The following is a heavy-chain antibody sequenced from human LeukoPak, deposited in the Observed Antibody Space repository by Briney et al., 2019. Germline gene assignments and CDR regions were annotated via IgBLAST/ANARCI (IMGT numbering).Heavy chain of an antibody. J-gene: IGHJ4*02. D-gene: IGHD3-22*01. CDR2: IYYSGST. V-gene: IGHV4-31*03. CDR3: ARVRYYDSSGYYEYFDY. CDR1: GGSISSGGYY. Sequence: SETLSLTCTVSGGSISSGGYYWSWIRQHPGKGLEWIGYIYYSGSTYYNPSLKSRVTMSVDTSKNQFSLKLSSVTAADTAVYYCARVRYYDSSGYYEYFDYWGQGTLVTVSS.